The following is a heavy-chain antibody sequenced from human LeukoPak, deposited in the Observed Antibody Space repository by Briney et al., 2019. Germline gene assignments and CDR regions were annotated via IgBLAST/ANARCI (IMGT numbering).Heavy chain of an antibody. J-gene: IGHJ4*02. Sequence: ASVKVSCKASGYTFTYYYMHWVRQAPGQGLEWMGWINPNSGGTNYAHKLQGRVTMTRDTSISTAYMELSRLRSDDTAVYYCARDPGKYGDSLRPSGLDYWGQGTLVTVSS. V-gene: IGHV1-2*07. D-gene: IGHD2-15*01. CDR1: GYTFTYYY. CDR2: INPNSGGT. CDR3: ARDPGKYGDSLRPSGLDY.